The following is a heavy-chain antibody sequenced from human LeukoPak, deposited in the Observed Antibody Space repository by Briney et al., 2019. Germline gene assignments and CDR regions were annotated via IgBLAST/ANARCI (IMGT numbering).Heavy chain of an antibody. CDR3: AYTLLPRGYSYGLAAVDY. CDR1: GGSISSGDYY. Sequence: SETLSLTCTVSGGSISSGDYYWSWIRQPPGKGLKWIGYIYYSGSTYYNPSLKSRVTISVDTSKNQFSLKLSSATAADTAVYYCAYTLLPRGYSYGLAAVDYWGQGTLVTVSS. CDR2: IYYSGST. J-gene: IGHJ4*02. V-gene: IGHV4-30-4*01. D-gene: IGHD5-18*01.